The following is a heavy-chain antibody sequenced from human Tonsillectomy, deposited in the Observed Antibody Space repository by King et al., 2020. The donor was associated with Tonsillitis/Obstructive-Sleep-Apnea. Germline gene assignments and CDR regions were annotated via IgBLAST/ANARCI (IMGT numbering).Heavy chain of an antibody. CDR1: GITFSSYA. V-gene: IGHV3-23*04. J-gene: IGHJ4*02. CDR2: ISGSGGST. CDR3: AKDGGNYDYIWGSYPIDY. D-gene: IGHD3-16*02. Sequence: VQLVESGGGLVQPGGSLRLSCAASGITFSSYAMSWVRQAPGKGLEWVSAISGSGGSTYYADSVKGRFTISRDNSKNTLYLQMNSLRAEDTAVYYCAKDGGNYDYIWGSYPIDYWGQGTLVTVSS.